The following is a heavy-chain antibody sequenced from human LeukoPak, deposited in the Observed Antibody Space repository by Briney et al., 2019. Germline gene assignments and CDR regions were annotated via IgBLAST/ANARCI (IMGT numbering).Heavy chain of an antibody. CDR3: AKSLTMAAAGHYYYYGLDV. CDR1: GFTFSAYA. V-gene: IGHV3-64D*09. D-gene: IGHD6-13*01. CDR2: ISSDGGRS. Sequence: GGALRLSCSSSGFTFSAYAMYWVRQAPGKRLEYVSGISSDGGRSFYADSVKGRFTISRDNSKNTLYLQMSSLRAEDTAIYYCAKSLTMAAAGHYYYYGLDVWGQGTTVSVSS. J-gene: IGHJ6*02.